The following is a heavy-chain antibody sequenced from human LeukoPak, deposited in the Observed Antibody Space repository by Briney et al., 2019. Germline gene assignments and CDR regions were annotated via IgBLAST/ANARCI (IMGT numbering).Heavy chain of an antibody. CDR1: GGSVSSGTSY. Sequence: SETLSLTCTVSGGSVSSGTSYWSWIRQPPDKGLEWIGYIHYSGSSNYNPSLETRVTMSVDTSKNQFSLKLSSVTAADTAVYYCPRWDYDNSAYHFDYWGQGTLVTVSS. CDR3: PRWDYDNSAYHFDY. J-gene: IGHJ4*02. V-gene: IGHV4-61*01. CDR2: IHYSGSS. D-gene: IGHD3-22*01.